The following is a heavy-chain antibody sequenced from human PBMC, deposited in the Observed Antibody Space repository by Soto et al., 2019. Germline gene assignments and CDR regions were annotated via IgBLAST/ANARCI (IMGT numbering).Heavy chain of an antibody. CDR1: GFTFSSYG. J-gene: IGHJ6*02. CDR2: IWYDGSNK. D-gene: IGHD6-13*01. CDR3: ARDQFEQQLEKYYYGMDV. Sequence: SLRLSCAASGFTFSSYGMHWVRQAPGKGLEWVAVIWYDGSNKYYADSVKGRFTISRDNSKNTLYLQMNSLRAEDTAVYYCARDQFEQQLEKYYYGMDVWGQGTMVTLSS. V-gene: IGHV3-33*01.